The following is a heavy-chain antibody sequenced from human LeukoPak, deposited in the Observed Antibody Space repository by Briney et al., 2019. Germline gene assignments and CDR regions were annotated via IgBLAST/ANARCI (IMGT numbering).Heavy chain of an antibody. V-gene: IGHV1-2*02. J-gene: IGHJ5*02. CDR2: INPNSGGT. Sequence: ASVKVSCKASGYTFTGYYMHWVRQAPGQGLEWMGWINPNSGGTNYAQKFQGRVTMTRDTSISAAYMELSRLRSDDTAVYYCARDLETENWFDPWGQGTLVTVSS. CDR3: ARDLETENWFDP. CDR1: GYTFTGYY.